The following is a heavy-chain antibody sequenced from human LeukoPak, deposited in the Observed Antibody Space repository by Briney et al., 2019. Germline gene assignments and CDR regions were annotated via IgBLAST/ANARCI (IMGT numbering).Heavy chain of an antibody. V-gene: IGHV3-64D*09. D-gene: IGHD2-15*01. CDR1: GVPFSSYA. CDR3: VRGYSFGPYGMDV. J-gene: IGHJ6*02. CDR2: ISDSGGST. Sequence: GGSLRLSCSASGVPFSSYAMHWVRQAPGKGLEYASAISDSGGSTYYADSVKGRFTISRDNSKNTLYLQMSSLRAEDTAVYFCVRGYSFGPYGMDVWGQGTTVTVSS.